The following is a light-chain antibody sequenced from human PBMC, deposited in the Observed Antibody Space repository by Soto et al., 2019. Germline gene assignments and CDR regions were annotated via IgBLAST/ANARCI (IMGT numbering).Light chain of an antibody. CDR2: AAS. CDR1: QSISSY. V-gene: IGKV1-39*01. CDR3: QQSYGTPWT. Sequence: DIQMTQSPSSLSASVGDRVTITCRASQSISSYLNWYQQKPGKAPKLLIYAASSLQSGVPSRFSGSGSGTDFTRTISSLQPEDFATYYCQQSYGTPWTFGHGTKVQIK. J-gene: IGKJ1*01.